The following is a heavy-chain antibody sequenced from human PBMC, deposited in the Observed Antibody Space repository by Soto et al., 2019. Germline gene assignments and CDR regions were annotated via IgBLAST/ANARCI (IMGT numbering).Heavy chain of an antibody. V-gene: IGHV1-69*01. CDR3: ASRPVIEVAQYGNWFDP. J-gene: IGHJ5*02. CDR2: IIPFFGTT. Sequence: QVHLVQSGAEMKEPGSSVKVSCKASGGTFSTYPINWVRQAPGQGLEWMGGIIPFFGTTHSAQKFQGRLTITADESTRTTYMELSSLRSEDTAVYYCASRPVIEVAQYGNWFDPWGQGTLVTVSS. CDR1: GGTFSTYP. D-gene: IGHD6-6*01.